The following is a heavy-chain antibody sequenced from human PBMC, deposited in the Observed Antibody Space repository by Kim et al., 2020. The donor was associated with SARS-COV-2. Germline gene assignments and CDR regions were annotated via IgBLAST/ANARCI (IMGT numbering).Heavy chain of an antibody. CDR1: GFTFSSYG. D-gene: IGHD3-10*01. Sequence: GGSLRLSCAASGFTFSSYGMHWVRQAPGKGLEWVAVISYDGSNKYYADSVKGRFTISRDNSKNTLYLQMNSLRAEDTAVYYCAKDLSAYLITMVRGVSNWGQGTLVTVSS. CDR3: AKDLSAYLITMVRGVSN. J-gene: IGHJ4*02. V-gene: IGHV3-30*18. CDR2: ISYDGSNK.